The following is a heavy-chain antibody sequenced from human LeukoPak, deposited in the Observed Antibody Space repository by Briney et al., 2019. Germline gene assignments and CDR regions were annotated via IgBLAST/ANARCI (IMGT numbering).Heavy chain of an antibody. CDR3: AKGTALTGTNSFDY. D-gene: IGHD1-7*01. Sequence: GGSLRLSCAASGFTVSSNYMSWVRQAPGKGLERVSVISGGGGSTYYADSVKGRFAISSDNSKNTLYLQMNSLRAEDTAVYYCAKGTALTGTNSFDYWGQGTLVTVSS. V-gene: IGHV3-23*01. CDR1: GFTVSSNY. J-gene: IGHJ4*02. CDR2: ISGGGGST.